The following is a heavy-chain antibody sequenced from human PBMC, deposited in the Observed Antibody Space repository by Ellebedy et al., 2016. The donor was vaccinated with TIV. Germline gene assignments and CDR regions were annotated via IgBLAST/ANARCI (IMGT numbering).Heavy chain of an antibody. CDR1: GYTFTSYY. V-gene: IGHV1-46*04. J-gene: IGHJ6*02. CDR2: INPSGGST. D-gene: IGHD4-17*01. Sequence: AASVKVSCKASGYTFTSYYMNWVRQAPGQGLEWMGIINPSGGSTSYAQKLQGRVTMTRDTSTSTVYMELSSLRSEDTAVYYCARVYDYGDYGTNYYGMDVWGQGTTVTVSS. CDR3: ARVYDYGDYGTNYYGMDV.